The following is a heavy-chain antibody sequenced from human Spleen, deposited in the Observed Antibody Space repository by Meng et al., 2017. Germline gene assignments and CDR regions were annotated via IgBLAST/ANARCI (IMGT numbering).Heavy chain of an antibody. CDR1: GFTFSDYY. CDR2: MSSSGSTI. J-gene: IGHJ5*02. V-gene: IGHV3-11*04. Sequence: GGSLRLSCAASGFTFSDYYMSWIRQAPGKGLEWVSYMSSSGSTIYYADSVKGRFTISRDNAKNSLYLQMNSLRAEDTAVYYCARDRRTYYYDSSGFDPWGQGTLVTVSS. D-gene: IGHD3-22*01. CDR3: ARDRRTYYYDSSGFDP.